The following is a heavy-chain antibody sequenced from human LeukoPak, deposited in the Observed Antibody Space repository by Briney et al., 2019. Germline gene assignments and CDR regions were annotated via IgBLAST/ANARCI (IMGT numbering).Heavy chain of an antibody. CDR2: IYYTGST. V-gene: IGHV4-59*11. D-gene: IGHD5-18*01. CDR3: ARGETYGSGYPYFDS. J-gene: IGHJ4*02. Sequence: SETLSLTCTVSGGSIGSHYWSWIRQPPGKGLEWIGFIYYTGSTNYNPSLNSRVTKSVDTSKNQFSLRLTSVTAADAAIYYCARGETYGSGYPYFDSWGQGTLVTVSS. CDR1: GGSIGSHY.